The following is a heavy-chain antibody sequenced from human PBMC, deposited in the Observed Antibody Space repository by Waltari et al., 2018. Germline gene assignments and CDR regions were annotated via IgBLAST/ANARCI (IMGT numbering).Heavy chain of an antibody. CDR3: ATHTPFNDFGASGYFYFFDY. CDR2: LYRDGST. J-gene: IGHJ4*02. Sequence: EVQLVESGGGLIQPGGSLRLSCAVAGVCGGENCMTWVRQAPWKGLEWVSLLYRDGSTSYAESVKGRFTISRDTSKNVLYLQVDRLTAGDTAVYYCATHTPFNDFGASGYFYFFDYWGRGTLVTVSS. D-gene: IGHD3-22*01. V-gene: IGHV3-53*01. CDR1: GVCGGENC.